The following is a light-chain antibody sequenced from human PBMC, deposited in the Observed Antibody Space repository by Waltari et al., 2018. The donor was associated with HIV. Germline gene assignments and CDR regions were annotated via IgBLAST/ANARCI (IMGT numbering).Light chain of an antibody. V-gene: IGLV3-1*01. J-gene: IGLJ3*02. CDR2: QDK. CDR1: KLGNKY. CDR3: QAWDSSTVV. Sequence: SYELTQPPSVSVSPGQTASITCSGDKLGNKYVCWYQQKPGQSPVLVIYQDKKRPSGIPERFSGSNSGNTATLTISGTQAVDDADYYCQAWDSSTVVFGGGTKLTVL.